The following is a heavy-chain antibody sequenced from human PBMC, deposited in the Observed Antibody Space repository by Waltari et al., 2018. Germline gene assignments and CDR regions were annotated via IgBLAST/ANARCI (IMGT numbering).Heavy chain of an antibody. J-gene: IGHJ5*02. CDR2: INAGNGKT. D-gene: IGHD3-22*01. V-gene: IGHV1-3*01. CDR1: GYTFTSYA. CDR3: ARDPQYYYDSSGYYNWFDP. Sequence: QVQLVQSGAEVKKPGASVKVSCKASGYTFTSYAMHWVRQAPGQRLEWMGWINAGNGKTKYSQKFQGRVTITRDTSASTAYMELSSLRSEDTAVYYCARDPQYYYDSSGYYNWFDPWGQGTLVTVSS.